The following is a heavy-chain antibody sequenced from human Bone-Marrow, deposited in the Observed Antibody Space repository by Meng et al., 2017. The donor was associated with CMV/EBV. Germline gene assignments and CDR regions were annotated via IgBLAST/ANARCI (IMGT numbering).Heavy chain of an antibody. Sequence: GESLKISCAASGFTFSSYAMSWVRQAPGKGLEWVSAISGSGGSTYYADSVKGRFTISRDNSKNTLYLQMISLRAEDTAGYYCATPGYQLLFPYYFDYWGQGTLVTVSS. D-gene: IGHD2-2*01. CDR3: ATPGYQLLFPYYFDY. CDR1: GFTFSSYA. J-gene: IGHJ4*02. V-gene: IGHV3-23*01. CDR2: ISGSGGST.